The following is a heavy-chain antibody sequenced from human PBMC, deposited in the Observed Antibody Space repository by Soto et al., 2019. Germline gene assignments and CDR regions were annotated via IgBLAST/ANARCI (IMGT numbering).Heavy chain of an antibody. CDR3: ARALHGDIVVVPAGWEAFDI. D-gene: IGHD2-2*01. V-gene: IGHV1-18*01. Sequence: ASVKVSCKASGYTFTSYGISWVRQASGQGLEWMGWISAYNGNTNYAQKLQGRVTMTTDTSTSTAYMELRSLRSDDTAVYYCARALHGDIVVVPAGWEAFDIWGQGTMVTVTS. J-gene: IGHJ3*02. CDR2: ISAYNGNT. CDR1: GYTFTSYG.